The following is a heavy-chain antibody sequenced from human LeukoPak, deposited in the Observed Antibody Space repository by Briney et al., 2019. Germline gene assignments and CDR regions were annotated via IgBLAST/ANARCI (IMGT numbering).Heavy chain of an antibody. CDR2: INPNSGGT. CDR3: ASLSYSGSYQRDY. CDR1: GYSFTGYY. Sequence: ASVKVSCKASGYSFTGYYIHWVRQAPGQGLEWMGWINPNSGGTNYAQKFQGRVTMTRDTSISTAYMELSRLRSDDTAVYYCASLSYSGSYQRDYWGQGTLVTVSS. D-gene: IGHD1-26*01. V-gene: IGHV1-2*02. J-gene: IGHJ4*02.